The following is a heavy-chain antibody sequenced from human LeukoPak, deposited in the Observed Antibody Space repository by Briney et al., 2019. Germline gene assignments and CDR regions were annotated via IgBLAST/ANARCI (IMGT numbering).Heavy chain of an antibody. J-gene: IGHJ5*02. D-gene: IGHD3-22*01. CDR1: GGSISTYY. CDR2: IYASGTT. CDR3: ARGYYDSSGYSWFDP. Sequence: SETLSLTCTVSGGSISTYYWTWIRQPAGKGLEWIGRIYASGTTNYNPSLKSRVTISVDTSKNQFSLKLSSVTAADTAVYYCARGYYDSSGYSWFDPWGQGTLVTVSS. V-gene: IGHV4-4*07.